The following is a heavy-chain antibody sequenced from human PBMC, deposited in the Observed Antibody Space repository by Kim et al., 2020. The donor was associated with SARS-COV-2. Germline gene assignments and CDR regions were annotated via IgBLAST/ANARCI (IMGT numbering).Heavy chain of an antibody. CDR2: INHSGST. CDR3: ARGLVAATAATGRRTYFDY. J-gene: IGHJ4*02. Sequence: SETLSLTCAVYGGSFSGYYWSWIRQPPGKGLEWIGEINHSGSTNYNPSLKSRVTISVDTSKNQFSLKLSSVTAADTAVYYCARGLVAATAATGRRTYFDYWGQGTLVTVSS. D-gene: IGHD2-15*01. CDR1: GGSFSGYY. V-gene: IGHV4-34*01.